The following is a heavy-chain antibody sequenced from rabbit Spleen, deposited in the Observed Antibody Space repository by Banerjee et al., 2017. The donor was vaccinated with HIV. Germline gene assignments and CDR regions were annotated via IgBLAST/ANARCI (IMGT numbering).Heavy chain of an antibody. Sequence: QSLEESGGDLVKPGASLTLTCTASGFSFSNSYFMCWVRQAPGKGLEWIACIYTDSNGSTYYASWAKGRFTISKTSSTTVTLQMTSLTAADTATYFCARGAGSGYDVGSHYFNLWGPGTLVTVS. CDR3: ARGAGSGYDVGSHYFNL. J-gene: IGHJ4*01. D-gene: IGHD8-1*01. CDR2: IYTDSNGST. CDR1: GFSFSNSYF. V-gene: IGHV1S40*01.